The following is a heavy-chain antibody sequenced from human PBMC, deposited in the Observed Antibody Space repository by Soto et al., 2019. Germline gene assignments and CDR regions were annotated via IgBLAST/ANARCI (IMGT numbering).Heavy chain of an antibody. CDR3: ARDDSSGGYFDY. V-gene: IGHV3-30-3*01. CDR1: GFTFSSYA. Sequence: QVQLVESGGGVVQPGRSLRLSCAASGFTFSSYAMHWVRQAPGKGLEWVAVISYDGSNKYYADSVKGRFTISRDNSKNTLYLQMNSLRAEDTAVYYCARDDSSGGYFDYWGQGTLVTVSS. J-gene: IGHJ4*02. D-gene: IGHD3-22*01. CDR2: ISYDGSNK.